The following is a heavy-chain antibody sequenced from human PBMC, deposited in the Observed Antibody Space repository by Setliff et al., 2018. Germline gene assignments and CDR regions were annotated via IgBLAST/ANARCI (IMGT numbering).Heavy chain of an antibody. D-gene: IGHD3-3*01. J-gene: IGHJ4*02. CDR1: GYTFTSYY. Sequence: ASVKVSCKASGYTFTSYYMHWVRQAPGQGLEWMGIINPSGGSTSYAQKFQGRVTMTRDTSTSTVYMYLSSLRSEDTAVYYCARESTAKNFWGEYSDYWGQGTLVTVSS. CDR2: INPSGGST. V-gene: IGHV1-46*01. CDR3: ARESTAKNFWGEYSDY.